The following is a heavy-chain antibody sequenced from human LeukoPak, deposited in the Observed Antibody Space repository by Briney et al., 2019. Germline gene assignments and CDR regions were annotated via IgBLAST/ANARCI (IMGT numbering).Heavy chain of an antibody. CDR3: AREGRSGSYLGRFDP. D-gene: IGHD1-26*01. CDR1: GFTFGSYG. CDR2: ISYDGSNK. V-gene: IGHV3-30*03. Sequence: PGGSLRLSCAASGFTFGSYGMHWVRQAPGKGLEWVAVISYDGSNKYYADSVKGRFTISRDNSKNTLYLQMNSLGAEDTAVYYCAREGRSGSYLGRFDPWGQGTLVTVSS. J-gene: IGHJ5*02.